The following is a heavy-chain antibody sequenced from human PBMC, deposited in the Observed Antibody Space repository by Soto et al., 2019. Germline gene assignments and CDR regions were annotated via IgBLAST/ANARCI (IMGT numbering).Heavy chain of an antibody. Sequence: SETLSLTCTVSGDSISSSSYYWGWIRQPPGKGLEWIGSIYYGGSTYYNPSLKSRVTISVDTSKNQFSLKLSSVTAADTAVYYCARQAVANNWFDPWGQGTLVTVSS. D-gene: IGHD6-19*01. V-gene: IGHV4-39*01. J-gene: IGHJ5*02. CDR1: GDSISSSSYY. CDR2: IYYGGST. CDR3: ARQAVANNWFDP.